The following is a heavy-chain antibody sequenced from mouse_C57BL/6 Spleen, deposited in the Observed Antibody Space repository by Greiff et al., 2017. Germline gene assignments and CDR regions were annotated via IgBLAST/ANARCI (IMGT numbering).Heavy chain of an antibody. Sequence: QVQLKESGAELARPGASVKMSCKASGYTFTSYTMHWVKQRPGQGLEWIGYINPSSGYTKYNQKFKDKATLTADKSSSTAYMQLGSLTSEDSAVYYCARDGNLDYWGQGTTLTVSS. CDR2: INPSSGYT. CDR3: ARDGNLDY. D-gene: IGHD2-1*01. J-gene: IGHJ2*01. V-gene: IGHV1-4*01. CDR1: GYTFTSYT.